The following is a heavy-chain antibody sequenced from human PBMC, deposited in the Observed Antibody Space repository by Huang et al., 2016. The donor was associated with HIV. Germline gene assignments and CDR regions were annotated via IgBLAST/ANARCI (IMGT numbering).Heavy chain of an antibody. V-gene: IGHV1-8*02. Sequence: QVHLVQSGAEVKKPGASVKVSCKASGYTFTNYDINWVRQAPGRGIEWMGWMNPNTGNTGCAQSFQGRVTMTRNTSITTAYMELTSLTSEDTAVYYCARSAYGDLDYWGLGTLVIVSS. J-gene: IGHJ4*01. CDR3: ARSAYGDLDY. D-gene: IGHD4-17*01. CDR2: MNPNTGNT. CDR1: GYTFTNYD.